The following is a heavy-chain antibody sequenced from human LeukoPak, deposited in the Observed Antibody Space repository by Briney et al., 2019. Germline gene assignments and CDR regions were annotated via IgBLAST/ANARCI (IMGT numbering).Heavy chain of an antibody. V-gene: IGHV4-34*01. CDR3: AKSITSAVHTFDP. D-gene: IGHD1-14*01. CDR2: INHSGST. J-gene: IGHJ5*02. Sequence: PSETLSLTCAVYGGSFSGYYWSWIRQPPGKGLEWTGEINHSGSTNYNPSLKSRISISVDTSENQFSLNLRSVTAADTAVYYCAKSITSAVHTFDPWGQGALVIVSS. CDR1: GGSFSGYY.